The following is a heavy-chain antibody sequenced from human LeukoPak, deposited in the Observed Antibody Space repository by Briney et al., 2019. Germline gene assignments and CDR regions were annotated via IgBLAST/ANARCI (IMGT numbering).Heavy chain of an antibody. CDR1: GFTFSTYG. J-gene: IGHJ4*02. CDR2: ISFDGSHQ. CDR3: AKGPPPYCSGGSCYMPFDY. D-gene: IGHD2-15*01. V-gene: IGHV3-30*18. Sequence: GGSLRLSCAASGFTFSTYGMHWVRQAPGKGLEWVAIISFDGSHQYYADSVKGRFTISRDNSKNTLYLQMISLRVEDTAVYYCAKGPPPYCSGGSCYMPFDYWGQGTLVSVSS.